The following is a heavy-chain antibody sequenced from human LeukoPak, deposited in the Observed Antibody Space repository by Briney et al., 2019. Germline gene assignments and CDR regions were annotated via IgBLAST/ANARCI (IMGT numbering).Heavy chain of an antibody. CDR1: GFTFSDHY. V-gene: IGHV3-72*01. CDR3: ARGACCGGGGVCPAPFEY. CDR2: IRNKPHTYTT. Sequence: PGGSLRLSCAASGFTFSDHYMDWVRQAPGKGLEWVARIRNKPHTYTTEYAASVRGRFSISRDDLKNSLYLQMNSLKTDDTAVYYCARGACCGGGGVCPAPFEYWGQGTLVTVSS. D-gene: IGHD2-21*01. J-gene: IGHJ4*02.